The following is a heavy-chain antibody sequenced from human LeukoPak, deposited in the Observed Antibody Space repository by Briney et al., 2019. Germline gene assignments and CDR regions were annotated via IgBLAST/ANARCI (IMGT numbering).Heavy chain of an antibody. Sequence: GGSLRLSCAASGFTFSSYAMSWVRQAPGKGLEWVSAISGSGGSTYCADSVKGRFTISRDNSKNTLYLQMNSLRAEDTAVYYCAKDTGWFGELPLFGYWGQGTLVTVSS. CDR1: GFTFSSYA. CDR2: ISGSGGST. D-gene: IGHD3-10*01. V-gene: IGHV3-23*01. CDR3: AKDTGWFGELPLFGY. J-gene: IGHJ4*02.